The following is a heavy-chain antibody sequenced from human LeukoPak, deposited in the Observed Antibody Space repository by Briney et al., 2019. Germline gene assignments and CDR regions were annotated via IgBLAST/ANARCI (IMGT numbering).Heavy chain of an antibody. D-gene: IGHD4-11*01. J-gene: IGHJ6*03. CDR3: ARGPDYPFYYYMDV. Sequence: GGSLRLSCAASGFTFSSYAMSWVRQAPGEGLQWVSGISGSGSGTYYADSVRGRFTISRDNSKNTLYLQMNSLRAEDTAVYYCARGPDYPFYYYMDVWGKGTTVTVSS. V-gene: IGHV3-23*01. CDR2: ISGSGSGT. CDR1: GFTFSSYA.